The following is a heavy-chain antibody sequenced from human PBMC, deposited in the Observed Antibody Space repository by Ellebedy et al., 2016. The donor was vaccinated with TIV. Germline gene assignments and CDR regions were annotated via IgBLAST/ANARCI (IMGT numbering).Heavy chain of an antibody. CDR3: ASGIVGATRGALEY. V-gene: IGHV3-48*01. D-gene: IGHD1-26*01. CDR2: ITSGSSTI. J-gene: IGHJ4*02. Sequence: GESLKISCAASGFNLSTYSMNWVRQAPGKGLEWVSYITSGSSTIKYADSVKGRFTISRDNSKNTLSLQMNSLRAEDTAVYYCASGIVGATRGALEYWGQGTLVTVSS. CDR1: GFNLSTYS.